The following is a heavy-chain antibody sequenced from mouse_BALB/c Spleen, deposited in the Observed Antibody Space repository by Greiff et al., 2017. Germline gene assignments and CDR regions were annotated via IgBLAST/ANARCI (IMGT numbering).Heavy chain of an antibody. D-gene: IGHD2-14*01. CDR2: IYPGSGST. V-gene: IGHV1S22*01. J-gene: IGHJ4*01. Sequence: LQQPGSELVRPGASVKLSCKASGYTFTSYWMHWVKQRTGQGLEWIGNIYPGSGSTNYDEKFKSKATLTVDTSSSTAYMQLSSLTSEDSAVFYCTRRYDGGYAMDYWGQGTSVTVSS. CDR3: TRRYDGGYAMDY. CDR1: GYTFTSYW.